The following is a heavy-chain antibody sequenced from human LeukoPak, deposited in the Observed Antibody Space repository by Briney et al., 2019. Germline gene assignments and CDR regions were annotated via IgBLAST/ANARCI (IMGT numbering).Heavy chain of an antibody. CDR2: IRGTGGTT. CDR3: GKDPNGDYVGAFDF. CDR1: GFTFSDYA. V-gene: IGHV3-23*01. Sequence: GGSLRLSCAASGFTFSDYALIWVRQAPGKGLEWISAIRGTGGTTYYADSVKGRCTISRDNSRNTVYLQMNSLRAEDTALYFCGKDPNGDYVGAFDFWGPGTMVAVSS. J-gene: IGHJ3*01. D-gene: IGHD4-17*01.